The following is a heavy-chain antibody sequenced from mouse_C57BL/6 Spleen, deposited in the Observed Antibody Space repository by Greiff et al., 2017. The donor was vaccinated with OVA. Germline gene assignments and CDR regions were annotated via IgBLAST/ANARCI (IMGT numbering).Heavy chain of an antibody. CDR3: ARSSYAMDY. J-gene: IGHJ4*01. CDR2: IYPGDGDT. Sequence: VKLQESGPELVKPGASVKISCKASGYAFSSSWMNWVKQRPGTGLEWIGRIYPGDGDTNYNGKFKGKATLTADKSSSTAYMQLSSLTSEDSAVYFCARSSYAMDYWGQGTSVTVSS. V-gene: IGHV1-82*01. CDR1: GYAFSSSW.